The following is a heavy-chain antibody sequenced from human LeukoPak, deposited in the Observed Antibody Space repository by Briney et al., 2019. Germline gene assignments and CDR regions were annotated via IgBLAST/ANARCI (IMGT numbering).Heavy chain of an antibody. V-gene: IGHV4-59*08. CDR1: GGSISSYY. J-gene: IGHJ5*02. CDR3: ARHFPHMDYSGWKQGWFDP. Sequence: SETLSLTCTVSGGSISSYYWTWIRQPPGKGLEWIGCIYYSGSTNYNPSLKSRVTISVDTSKNQFSLNLSSVTAADTAVYYCARHFPHMDYSGWKQGWFDPWGQGTLVTVSS. CDR2: IYYSGST. D-gene: IGHD6-19*01.